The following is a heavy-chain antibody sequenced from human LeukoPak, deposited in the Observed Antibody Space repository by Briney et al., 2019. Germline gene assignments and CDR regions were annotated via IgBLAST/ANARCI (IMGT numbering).Heavy chain of an antibody. J-gene: IGHJ3*02. V-gene: IGHV1-2*02. CDR1: GYTFTGYY. Sequence: GASVKVSCKASGYTFTGYYMHWVRQAPGHGLEWMGWINPNSGGTNYAQKFQGRVTMTRDTSISTAYMELSRLRSDDTAVYYCAREGLAAPDAFDIWGQGTMVTVSS. CDR3: AREGLAAPDAFDI. CDR2: INPNSGGT. D-gene: IGHD6-6*01.